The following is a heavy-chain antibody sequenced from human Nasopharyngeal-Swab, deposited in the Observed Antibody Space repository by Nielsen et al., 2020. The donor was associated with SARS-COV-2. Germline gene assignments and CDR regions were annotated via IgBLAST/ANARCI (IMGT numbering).Heavy chain of an antibody. J-gene: IGHJ6*02. CDR2: ISSSSSSTI. CDR1: GFTFSSYS. CDR3: ARGGSSLNYYYYGMDV. V-gene: IGHV3-48*04. D-gene: IGHD6-6*01. Sequence: GGSLRLSCAASGFTFSSYSMNWVRQAPGKGLEWVSSISSSSSSTIYYADSVKGRFTISRDNAKNSLYLQMNSLRAEDTAVYYCARGGSSLNYYYYGMDVWGQGTTVTVSS.